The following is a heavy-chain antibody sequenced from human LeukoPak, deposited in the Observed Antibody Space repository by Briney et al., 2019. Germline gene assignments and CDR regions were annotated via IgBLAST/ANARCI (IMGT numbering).Heavy chain of an antibody. V-gene: IGHV4-59*08. CDR3: ARRTGIAVAGGYYYGMDV. Sequence: GSLRLSCAASGFTFSSYAMSWGRQPLGKGLEWIGYIYYSGSTYYNPSLKSRVTISVDTSKNQFSLKLSSVTAADTAVYYCARRTGIAVAGGYYYGMDVWGQGTTVTVSS. D-gene: IGHD6-19*01. CDR2: IYYSGST. CDR1: GFTFSSYA. J-gene: IGHJ6*02.